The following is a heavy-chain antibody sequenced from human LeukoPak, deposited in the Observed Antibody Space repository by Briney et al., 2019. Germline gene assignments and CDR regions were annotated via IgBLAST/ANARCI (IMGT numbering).Heavy chain of an antibody. D-gene: IGHD6-19*01. CDR3: AGELTVAGKTIFDY. V-gene: IGHV4-59*01. Sequence: PSETLSLTCTVPGASITGNFWTWIGPPRGQGLEWIGYIFYSGSPNYKPSLKSRVTMSVDTSKNQFSLKLTSVTAADSAVYYCAGELTVAGKTIFDYWGQGILVTVSS. CDR2: IFYSGSP. CDR1: GASITGNF. J-gene: IGHJ4*02.